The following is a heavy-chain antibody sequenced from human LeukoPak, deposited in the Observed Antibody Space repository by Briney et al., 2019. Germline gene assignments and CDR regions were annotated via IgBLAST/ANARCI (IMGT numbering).Heavy chain of an antibody. CDR2: ISSNGGST. Sequence: GALRLSCAASGFTFSSYAMHWVRQAPGKGLEYVPAISSNGGSTYYANSVKGRFTISRDNSKNTLYLQMGSLRAEDMAVYYCARGDTTYDYWGQGTLVTVSS. CDR3: ARGDTTYDY. CDR1: GFTFSSYA. J-gene: IGHJ4*02. D-gene: IGHD5-18*01. V-gene: IGHV3-64*01.